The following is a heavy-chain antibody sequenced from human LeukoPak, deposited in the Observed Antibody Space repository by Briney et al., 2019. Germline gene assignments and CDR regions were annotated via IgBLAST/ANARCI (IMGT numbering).Heavy chain of an antibody. Sequence: GGSLRLSCSASGLTVSTNYLTWVPQAPGKGLEWVSVIYSGGNTYYADSVKGRFTISRDNSKNTLYLQMNSLRADDTAVYYCTRGPVGGFDAWGQGTLVTVSS. J-gene: IGHJ5*02. V-gene: IGHV3-53*01. CDR2: IYSGGNT. CDR3: TRGPVGGFDA. D-gene: IGHD1-26*01. CDR1: GLTVSTNY.